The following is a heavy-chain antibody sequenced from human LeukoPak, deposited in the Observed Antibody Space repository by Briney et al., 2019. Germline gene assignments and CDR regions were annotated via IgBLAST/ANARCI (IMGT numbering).Heavy chain of an antibody. Sequence: ASVKVSCKASGYTFTSYGISWVRQAPGQGLEWMGWISAYNGNTNYAQKLQGRVTMTTDTSTSTAYMELSSLRSEDTAVYYCATDRACTNGVCHARSPFDYWGQGTLVTVSS. V-gene: IGHV1-18*01. D-gene: IGHD2-8*01. CDR3: ATDRACTNGVCHARSPFDY. J-gene: IGHJ4*02. CDR2: ISAYNGNT. CDR1: GYTFTSYG.